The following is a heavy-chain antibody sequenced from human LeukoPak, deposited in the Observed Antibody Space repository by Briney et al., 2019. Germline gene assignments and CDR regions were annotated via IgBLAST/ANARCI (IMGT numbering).Heavy chain of an antibody. CDR1: GGTFSSYT. J-gene: IGHJ4*02. V-gene: IGHV1-69*04. Sequence: ASVKVSCKASGGTFSSYTISWVRQAPGQGLEWMGRIIPILGIANYAQKFQDRVTITADKSTSTAYMELSSLRSEDTAVYYCARDGDYYDSSGYYYPSFDYWGQGTLVTVSS. CDR3: ARDGDYYDSSGYYYPSFDY. CDR2: IIPILGIA. D-gene: IGHD3-22*01.